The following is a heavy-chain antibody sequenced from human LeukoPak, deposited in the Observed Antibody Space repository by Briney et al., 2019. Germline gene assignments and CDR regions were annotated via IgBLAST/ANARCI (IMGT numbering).Heavy chain of an antibody. D-gene: IGHD1-26*01. CDR2: INPNSGGT. CDR1: GYTFTGYY. J-gene: IGHJ3*02. V-gene: IGHV1-2*02. Sequence: GASVKVSCKASGYTFTGYYMHWVRQAPGQGLEWMGWINPNSGGTNYAQKLQGRVTMTTDTSTSTAYMELRSLRSDDTAVYYCARVDSGSYAGYGAFDIWGQGTMVTVSS. CDR3: ARVDSGSYAGYGAFDI.